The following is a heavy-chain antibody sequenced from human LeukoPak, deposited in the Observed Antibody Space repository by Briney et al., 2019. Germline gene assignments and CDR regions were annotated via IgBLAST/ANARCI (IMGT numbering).Heavy chain of an antibody. CDR2: IIPIFGVA. Sequence: ASEKVSRKASVGTFSSYAISWVRPAPGHRLEWMGRIIPIFGVANYAHKSQGRVTITADKSTSAAYMELSSLRSEDTAVYYCACDCADWGQGTRVTV. J-gene: IGHJ4*02. CDR3: ACDCAD. V-gene: IGHV1-69*04. CDR1: VGTFSSYA.